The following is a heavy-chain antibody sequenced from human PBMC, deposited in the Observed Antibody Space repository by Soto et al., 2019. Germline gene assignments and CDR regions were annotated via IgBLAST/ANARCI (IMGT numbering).Heavy chain of an antibody. CDR1: GFTFDDYA. CDR3: AKDMVYAPNTYYYYYGMDV. J-gene: IGHJ6*02. V-gene: IGHV3-43D*04. D-gene: IGHD2-8*01. CDR2: ISWDGGST. Sequence: PGGSLRLSCAASGFTFDDYAMHWVRQAPGKGLEWVSLISWDGGSTYYADSVKGRFTISRDNSKNSLYLQMNSLRAEDTALYYCAKDMVYAPNTYYYYYGMDVWGQGTTVTVSS.